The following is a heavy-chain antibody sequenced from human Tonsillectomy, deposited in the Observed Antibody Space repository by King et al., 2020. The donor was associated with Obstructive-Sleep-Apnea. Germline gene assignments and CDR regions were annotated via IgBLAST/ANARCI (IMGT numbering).Heavy chain of an antibody. CDR3: ARGHSGTIDY. CDR1: GYTFTNYG. CDR2: ISTYNGKT. D-gene: IGHD2-8*01. Sequence: QLVQSGAEVKKPGASVKVSCKASGYTFTNYGVSWVRQAPGQGLEWMAWISTYNGKTKYAQKFQGRVTMTTDTSTSTAYMELRSLRSDDTAVYYCARGHSGTIDYWGQGTLVSVSS. V-gene: IGHV1-18*01. J-gene: IGHJ4*02.